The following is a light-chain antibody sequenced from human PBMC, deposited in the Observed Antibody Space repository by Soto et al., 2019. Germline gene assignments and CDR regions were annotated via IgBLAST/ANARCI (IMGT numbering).Light chain of an antibody. J-gene: IGKJ1*01. Sequence: EIVMTQSPATVSVSPGDRVTPCCRASRTLHSNVAWYQHKPGQAPRLLIYGASNRATGIPDRFSGSGSGTDFTLTISRLEPEDFAVYYCQQYGSSGTFGQGTKVDIK. CDR3: QQYGSSGT. V-gene: IGKV3-20*01. CDR1: RTLHSN. CDR2: GAS.